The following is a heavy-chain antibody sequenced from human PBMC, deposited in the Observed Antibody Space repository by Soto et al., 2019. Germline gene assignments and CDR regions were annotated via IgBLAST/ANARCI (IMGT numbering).Heavy chain of an antibody. Sequence: GGSLRLSCAASGFTLSSYGMHWVRQAPGKGLEWVAVIWYDGSNKYYADSVKGRFTISRDNSKNTLYLQMNSLRAEDTAVYYCARDQGDFWSGYYNYWGQGTLVTVSS. V-gene: IGHV3-33*01. CDR3: ARDQGDFWSGYYNY. CDR1: GFTLSSYG. CDR2: IWYDGSNK. J-gene: IGHJ4*02. D-gene: IGHD3-3*01.